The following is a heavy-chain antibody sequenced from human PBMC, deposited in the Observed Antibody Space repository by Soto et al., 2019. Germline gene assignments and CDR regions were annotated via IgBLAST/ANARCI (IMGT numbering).Heavy chain of an antibody. CDR2: INPSGGST. V-gene: IGHV1-46*03. D-gene: IGHD6-19*01. CDR3: ARASVSGRRFDY. CDR1: GYTFSSYY. Sequence: ASVKVSCKASGYTFSSYYMHWVRQAPGQGLEWMRIINPSGGSTTYAQKFQGRVTMTSDTSTSTVYLELSSLTSEDTAVYYCARASVSGRRFDYWGEGTLVTVSS. J-gene: IGHJ4*02.